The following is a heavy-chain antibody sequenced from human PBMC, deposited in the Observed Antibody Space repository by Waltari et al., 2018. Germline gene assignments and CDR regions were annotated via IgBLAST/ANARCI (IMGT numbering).Heavy chain of an antibody. CDR2: ICDDGSNK. CDR3: ARVARFLDWYFDY. CDR1: GFTFSSYA. J-gene: IGHJ4*02. Sequence: QVQLVESGGGVVQPGRSLRLSCAASGFTFSSYAMHWVRQAPGKGLEWVAVICDDGSNKYYADSVKGRFTISRDNSKNTLYLQMNSLRAEDTAVYYCARVARFLDWYFDYWGQGTLVTVSS. D-gene: IGHD3-3*01. V-gene: IGHV3-30*01.